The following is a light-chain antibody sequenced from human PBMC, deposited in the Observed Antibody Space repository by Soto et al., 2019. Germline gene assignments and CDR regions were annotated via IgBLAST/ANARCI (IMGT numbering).Light chain of an antibody. CDR3: SSYAGKTI. J-gene: IGLJ2*01. CDR2: EVT. Sequence: QSALTQPPSACGSPGQSGTISCTGTRSDVGGYDFVSWYQQHPGKAPKLVIYEVTRRPSGVPDRFSGFKSGNTAALTVSGLQPEEAAAYYCSSYAGKTISGGGTQLTVL. V-gene: IGLV2-8*01. CDR1: RSDVGGYDF.